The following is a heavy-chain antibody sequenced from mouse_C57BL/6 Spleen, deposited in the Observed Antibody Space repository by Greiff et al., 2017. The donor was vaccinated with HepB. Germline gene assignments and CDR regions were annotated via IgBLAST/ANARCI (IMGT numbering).Heavy chain of an antibody. Sequence: QVQLQQPGAELVKPGASVKLSCKASGYTFTSYWMQWVKQRPGQGLEWIGEIDPSDSYTNYNQKFKGKATLTVDTSSSTAYMQLSSLTSEDSAVYYCAREVLPTVVAPTAMDYWGQGTSVTVSS. D-gene: IGHD1-1*01. J-gene: IGHJ4*01. CDR3: AREVLPTVVAPTAMDY. V-gene: IGHV1-50*01. CDR2: IDPSDSYT. CDR1: GYTFTSYW.